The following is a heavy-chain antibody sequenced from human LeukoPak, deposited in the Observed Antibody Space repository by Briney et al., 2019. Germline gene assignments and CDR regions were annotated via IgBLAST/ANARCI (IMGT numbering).Heavy chain of an antibody. Sequence: GGSLRLSCAASGFTFDDYAMHWVRQAPGKGLEWVSGISWNSGSIGYADSVKGRFTISRDTSKNTLYLQMNSLRAEDTAVYYCARSGGLQKFDYWGQGTRVTVSS. CDR2: ISWNSGSI. CDR3: ARSGGLQKFDY. D-gene: IGHD4-11*01. V-gene: IGHV3-9*01. J-gene: IGHJ4*02. CDR1: GFTFDDYA.